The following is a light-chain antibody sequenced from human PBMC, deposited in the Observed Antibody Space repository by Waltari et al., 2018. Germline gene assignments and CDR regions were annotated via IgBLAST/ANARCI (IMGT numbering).Light chain of an antibody. CDR3: QQFDTSSYT. J-gene: IGKJ2*01. CDR1: QSVTSNY. CDR2: GAS. V-gene: IGKV3-20*01. Sequence: EIVLTQSPGTLSLSPGERATLSCRASQSVTSNYLAWYQQKAGQAARLLIYGASSRATGIPDRFSGSGSGTDFTLTISRLEPEDFAVYYCQQFDTSSYTFGQGTKVEI.